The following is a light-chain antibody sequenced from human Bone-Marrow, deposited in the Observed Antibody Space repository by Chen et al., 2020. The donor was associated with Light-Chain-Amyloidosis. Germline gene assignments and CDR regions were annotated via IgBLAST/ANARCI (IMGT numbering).Light chain of an antibody. CDR1: KTASTS. J-gene: IGLJ3*02. CDR3: QVWDRSSDRPV. Sequence: SYVLTQPSSVSVAPGQTATISCGGNKTASTSVHWYQPTPGQAPLLVVYDDSDRPSGIPERLSGSNSGNTATLTISRVEAGDEADYYCQVWDRSSDRPVFGGGTKLTVL. CDR2: DDS. V-gene: IGLV3-21*02.